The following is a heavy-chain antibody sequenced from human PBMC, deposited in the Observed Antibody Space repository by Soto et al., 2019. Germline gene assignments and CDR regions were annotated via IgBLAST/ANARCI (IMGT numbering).Heavy chain of an antibody. Sequence: QVQLVQSGAEVKKPGSSVKVSYKASGGTFSSYTISWVRQAPGQGLEWMGRIIPILGIANYAQKFQGRVTITADKSTSTAYMELSSLRSEDTAVYYCARGGKQQNSLLFDPWGQGTLVTVSS. J-gene: IGHJ5*02. V-gene: IGHV1-69*02. D-gene: IGHD6-13*01. CDR2: IIPILGIA. CDR3: ARGGKQQNSLLFDP. CDR1: GGTFSSYT.